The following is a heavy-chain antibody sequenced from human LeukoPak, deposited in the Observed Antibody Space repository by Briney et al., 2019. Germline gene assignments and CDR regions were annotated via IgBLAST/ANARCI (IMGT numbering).Heavy chain of an antibody. V-gene: IGHV3-21*01. CDR3: ARHASLRPQAPLDI. CDR2: ISSSSSYI. J-gene: IGHJ3*02. Sequence: GGSLRLSCAASGFTFSSYSMNWVRQAPGKGLEWVSSISSSSSYIYYADSVKGRFTISRDNAKNSLYLQMNSLRAEDTAVYYCARHASLRPQAPLDIWGQGTMVTVSS. CDR1: GFTFSSYS.